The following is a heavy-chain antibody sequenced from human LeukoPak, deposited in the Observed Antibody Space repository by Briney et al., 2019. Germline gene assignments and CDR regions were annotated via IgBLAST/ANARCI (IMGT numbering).Heavy chain of an antibody. D-gene: IGHD5-12*01. V-gene: IGHV3-13*01. J-gene: IGHJ6*03. CDR1: GFTFSSYD. Sequence: GGSLRLSCAASGFTFSSYDMHWVRQPIGKGLEWVSAIGTAGDTYYPGSVKGRFTISRENAKNSLYLQMNSLRAEDTAVYYCARDNVVTTIDDYYYYMDVWGKGTTVTVSS. CDR3: ARDNVVTTIDDYYYYMDV. CDR2: IGTAGDT.